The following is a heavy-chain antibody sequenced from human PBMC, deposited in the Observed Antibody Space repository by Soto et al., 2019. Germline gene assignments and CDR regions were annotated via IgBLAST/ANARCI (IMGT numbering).Heavy chain of an antibody. V-gene: IGHV3-73*01. Sequence: GGSLRLSCAASGFTFSDSAMHWVRQASGKGLEWVGRIRSKPNTDATAYAASVKGRFTISRDDSKNTAYLQMNSLKTEDAAVYYCTRHVDCSGGSCYSGYYYYMDVWGKGTTVTVSS. D-gene: IGHD2-15*01. CDR3: TRHVDCSGGSCYSGYYYYMDV. J-gene: IGHJ6*03. CDR1: GFTFSDSA. CDR2: IRSKPNTDAT.